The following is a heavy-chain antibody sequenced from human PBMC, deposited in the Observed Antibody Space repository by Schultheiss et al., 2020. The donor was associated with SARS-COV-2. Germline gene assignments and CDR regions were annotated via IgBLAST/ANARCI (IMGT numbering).Heavy chain of an antibody. CDR1: GYSLNSYW. Sequence: GESLKISCKGSGYSLNSYWSGWVRQMPGKGLEWMGIIYPGDSDTRYRPSFQGQVTISAEKSINTGCLQWSSLKATDTAMYYCARRPGGSYPHFDYWGQGTPVTVYS. CDR3: ARRPGGSYPHFDY. J-gene: IGHJ4*02. D-gene: IGHD2-15*01. V-gene: IGHV5-51*01. CDR2: IYPGDSDT.